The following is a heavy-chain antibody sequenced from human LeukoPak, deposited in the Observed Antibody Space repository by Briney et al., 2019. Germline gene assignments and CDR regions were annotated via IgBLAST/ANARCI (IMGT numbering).Heavy chain of an antibody. CDR2: IYSGGST. V-gene: IGHV3-66*01. CDR1: GFTVSSNY. CDR3: AWVSGGYNWFDP. Sequence: GGSLRLSCAASGFTVSSNYMSWVRQAPGKGLEWFSVIYSGGSTYYADSVKGRFTISRDNSKNTLYLQMNSLRAEDTAVYYCAWVSGGYNWFDPWGQGTLVTVSS. J-gene: IGHJ5*02. D-gene: IGHD2-21*01.